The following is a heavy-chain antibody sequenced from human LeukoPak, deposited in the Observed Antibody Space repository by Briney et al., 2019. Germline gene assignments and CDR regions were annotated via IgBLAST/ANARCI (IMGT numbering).Heavy chain of an antibody. D-gene: IGHD6-19*01. J-gene: IGHJ6*02. V-gene: IGHV3-30*18. Sequence: GGSLRLSCAASGFTFSSYGMHWVRQAPGKGLEWVAVISYDGSNKYYADSVKGRFTISRDNSKSTLYLQMNSLRAEDTAVYYCAKEVMGGYTLYYGMDVWGQGTTVTVSS. CDR2: ISYDGSNK. CDR3: AKEVMGGYTLYYGMDV. CDR1: GFTFSSYG.